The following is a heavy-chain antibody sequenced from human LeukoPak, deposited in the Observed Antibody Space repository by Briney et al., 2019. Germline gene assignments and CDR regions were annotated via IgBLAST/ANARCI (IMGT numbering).Heavy chain of an antibody. CDR3: ARWPESIAARRDYYYGMDV. CDR2: INHSGST. V-gene: IGHV4-34*01. J-gene: IGHJ6*02. Sequence: PSETLSLTCAVYGGSFSGYYWSWIRQPPGKGLEWIGEINHSGSTNYNPSLKSRVTISVDTPKNQFSLKLSSVTAADTAVYYCARWPESIAARRDYYYGMDVWGQGTTVTVSS. CDR1: GGSFSGYY. D-gene: IGHD6-6*01.